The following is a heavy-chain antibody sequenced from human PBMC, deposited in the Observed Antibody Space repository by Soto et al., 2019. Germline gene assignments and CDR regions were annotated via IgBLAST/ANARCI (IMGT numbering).Heavy chain of an antibody. CDR1: GGSISSGGYY. CDR3: ARLSYSSSAHSFDC. D-gene: IGHD6-6*01. V-gene: IGHV4-31*03. J-gene: IGHJ4*02. Sequence: PAETLYLTCTVSGGSISSGGYYWSWIRHHPGKGLEWIGYIYHSGSTYYNPSLKSRVTISVDTSKNHFSLKLSSVTAADTAVYYCARLSYSSSAHSFDCWGQGTLVTVSS. CDR2: IYHSGST.